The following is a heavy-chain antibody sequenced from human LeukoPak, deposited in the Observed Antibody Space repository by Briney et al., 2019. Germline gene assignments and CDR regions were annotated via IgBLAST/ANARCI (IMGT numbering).Heavy chain of an antibody. J-gene: IGHJ4*02. CDR3: ASQTPRRLPIAVADYFDY. D-gene: IGHD6-19*01. V-gene: IGHV3-21*01. CDR2: VSTSGSYI. CDR1: GFTFGSYS. Sequence: GGSLRLSCAVSGFTFGSYSMNWVRQAPGKELERVSFVSTSGSYIYYADSVKGRFTISRDNAKNSLYLQMNSLRAEDTAVYYCASQTPRRLPIAVADYFDYWGQGTLVTVSS.